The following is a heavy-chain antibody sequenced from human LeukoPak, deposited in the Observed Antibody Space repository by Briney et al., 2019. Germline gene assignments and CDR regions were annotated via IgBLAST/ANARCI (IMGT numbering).Heavy chain of an antibody. J-gene: IGHJ5*02. Sequence: GASVKVSCKASGGTFSSYAISWVRQAPGQGLEWMGWINPNSGGTNYAQKLQGRVTMTTDTSTSTAYMELSSLRADDRAVYYCARDQYYDSKGWFEPWGQGTVVHVSS. CDR1: GGTFSSYA. CDR2: INPNSGGT. CDR3: ARDQYYDSKGWFEP. D-gene: IGHD3-22*01. V-gene: IGHV1-18*01.